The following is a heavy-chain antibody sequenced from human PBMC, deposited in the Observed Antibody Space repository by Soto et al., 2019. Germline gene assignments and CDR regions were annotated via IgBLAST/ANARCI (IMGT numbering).Heavy chain of an antibody. CDR3: ARDDVLCDGGRCYGVPLDV. CDR1: AGSISSYY. V-gene: IGHV4-59*01. D-gene: IGHD2-15*01. J-gene: IGHJ6*04. Sequence: SETPSRTYTVSAGSISSYYWVWIRQHPGKGLEWIGYIYYSGSTNYNPSLKSRVTISVDTSKNQFSLKLSSVTAADTAVYYCARDDVLCDGGRCYGVPLDVWGKGTTVTVSS. CDR2: IYYSGST.